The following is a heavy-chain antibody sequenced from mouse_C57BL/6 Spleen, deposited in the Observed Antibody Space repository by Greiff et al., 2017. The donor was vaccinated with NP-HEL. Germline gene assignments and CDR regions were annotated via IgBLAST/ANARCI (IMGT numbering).Heavy chain of an antibody. Sequence: VQGVESGAELAKPGASVKLSCKASGYTFTSYWMHWVKQRPGQGLEWIGYINPSSGYTKYNQKFKDKATLTADISSSTAYMQLSSLTYEDSAVYYCARSWGNYADYAMDYWGQGTSVTVSS. J-gene: IGHJ4*01. CDR1: GYTFTSYW. D-gene: IGHD2-1*01. CDR3: ARSWGNYADYAMDY. CDR2: INPSSGYT. V-gene: IGHV1-7*01.